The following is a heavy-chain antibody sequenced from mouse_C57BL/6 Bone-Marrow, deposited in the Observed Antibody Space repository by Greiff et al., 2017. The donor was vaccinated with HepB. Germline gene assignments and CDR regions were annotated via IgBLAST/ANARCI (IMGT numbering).Heavy chain of an antibody. V-gene: IGHV1-26*01. CDR3: ARRIGSSYPWFAY. Sequence: EVQLQQSGPELVKPGASVKISCKASGYTFTDYYMNWVKQSHGKSLEWIGDINPNNGGTSYNQKFKGKATLTVDKSSSTAYMELRSLTSEDSAVYYCARRIGSSYPWFAYWGQGTLVTVSA. D-gene: IGHD1-1*01. CDR2: INPNNGGT. J-gene: IGHJ3*01. CDR1: GYTFTDYY.